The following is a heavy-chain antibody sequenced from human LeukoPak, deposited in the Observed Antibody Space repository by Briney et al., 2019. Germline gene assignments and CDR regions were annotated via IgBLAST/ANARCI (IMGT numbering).Heavy chain of an antibody. CDR2: ISSSSYI. CDR3: AREVQWLGNYFDY. CDR1: GFTFGSYS. D-gene: IGHD6-19*01. V-gene: IGHV3-21*01. Sequence: GGSLRLSCAASGFTFGSYSMNWVRQAPGKGLEWVSSISSSSYIYYADSVKGRFTISRDNAKNSLYLQMNSLRAEDTAVYYCAREVQWLGNYFDYWGQGTLVTVSS. J-gene: IGHJ4*02.